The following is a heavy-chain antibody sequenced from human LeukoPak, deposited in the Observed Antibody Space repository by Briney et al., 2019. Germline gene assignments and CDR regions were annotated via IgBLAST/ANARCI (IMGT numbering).Heavy chain of an antibody. D-gene: IGHD3-22*01. Sequence: ASVKVSCKASGYTFTDYYMNWVRQAPGQGLEWMGWINPNSGGTNYAQKFQGGVTMTRDTSINTAYMEMSRLRSDDTAVYYCARNWNHYDSSGYHNWFDPWGQGTLVTVSS. J-gene: IGHJ5*02. CDR2: INPNSGGT. CDR3: ARNWNHYDSSGYHNWFDP. CDR1: GYTFTDYY. V-gene: IGHV1-2*02.